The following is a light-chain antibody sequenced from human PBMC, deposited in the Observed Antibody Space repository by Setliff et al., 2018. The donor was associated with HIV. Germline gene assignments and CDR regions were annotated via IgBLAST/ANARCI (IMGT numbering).Light chain of an antibody. CDR3: CSYTSSTPLYV. Sequence: LAQPASVSGSPGQSITISCAGTSSDVGGYNFVSWYQQHPGKAPKLMVYDVSNRPSGVSNRFSGSKSGNTASLTISGLQVEDEADYYCCSYTSSTPLYVFGTGTKVTVL. J-gene: IGLJ1*01. V-gene: IGLV2-14*03. CDR1: SSDVGGYNF. CDR2: DVS.